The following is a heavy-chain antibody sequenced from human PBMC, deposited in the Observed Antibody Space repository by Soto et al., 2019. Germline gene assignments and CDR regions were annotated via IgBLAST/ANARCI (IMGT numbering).Heavy chain of an antibody. CDR2: ISGSGGST. CDR1: GFTFSSYA. V-gene: IGHV3-23*01. J-gene: IGHJ1*01. CDR3: AKPMRGYYDFWNFQH. Sequence: LRLSCAASGFTFSSYAMSWVRQAPGKGLEWVSAISGSGGSTYYADSVKGRFTISGDNSKNTLYLQMNSLRAEDTAVYYCAKPMRGYYDFWNFQHWGQGTLVTVSS. D-gene: IGHD3-3*01.